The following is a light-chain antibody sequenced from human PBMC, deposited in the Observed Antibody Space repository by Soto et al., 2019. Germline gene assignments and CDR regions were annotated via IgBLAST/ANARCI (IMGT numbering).Light chain of an antibody. CDR3: QQYNNWPPWT. J-gene: IGKJ1*01. Sequence: EIVMTQSPATLSVSPGERATLSCRASQSVSSNLAWYQRKPGQAPRLLIYGASTRATRVPARFSGSGSGTEFTLTISSLQAEDLAVYYCQQYNNWPPWTFGQGTKVEIK. V-gene: IGKV3-15*01. CDR2: GAS. CDR1: QSVSSN.